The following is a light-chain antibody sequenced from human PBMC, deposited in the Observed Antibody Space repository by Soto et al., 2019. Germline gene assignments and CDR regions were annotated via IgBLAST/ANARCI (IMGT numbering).Light chain of an antibody. CDR2: GVL. Sequence: DIQMTQSPSSLSASVGDRVTITCRASQSINTFLNWYQQKPGKVPKLLIYGVLHLESGVPSRFSGSGSGTDFTLTSSRQQSEDFAVYYCQQSYSTPPTFGQGTKVEIK. CDR3: QQSYSTPPT. V-gene: IGKV1-39*01. J-gene: IGKJ2*01. CDR1: QSINTF.